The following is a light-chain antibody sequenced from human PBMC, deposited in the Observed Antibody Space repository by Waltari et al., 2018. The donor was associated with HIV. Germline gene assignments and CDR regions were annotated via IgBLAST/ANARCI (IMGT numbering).Light chain of an antibody. J-gene: IGKJ5*01. CDR3: QQYCSSPPIT. Sequence: EIVLTQSPGTLSLSPGERATLSCRASQSVSSSYLAWYQQKPGQAPRLLIYGASSRATGIPDRFSGSGSGTDCTLTISRLEPEDFAVYYCQQYCSSPPITVGQGTRLEIK. CDR1: QSVSSSY. CDR2: GAS. V-gene: IGKV3-20*01.